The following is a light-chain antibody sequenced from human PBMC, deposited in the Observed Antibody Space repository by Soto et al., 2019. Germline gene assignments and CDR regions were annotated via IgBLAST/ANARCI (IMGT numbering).Light chain of an antibody. CDR1: QSISISY. CDR2: GTS. CDR3: QQYGSSPYT. Sequence: ETVLTQSPGTLSLSPGERATLSCRASQSISISYLAWYQQKPGQAPRLLIYGTSNRATGIPDRFSGSGSGTDFTLTISRLEPEDFAVYFCQQYGSSPYTFGQGTKVKI. V-gene: IGKV3-20*01. J-gene: IGKJ2*01.